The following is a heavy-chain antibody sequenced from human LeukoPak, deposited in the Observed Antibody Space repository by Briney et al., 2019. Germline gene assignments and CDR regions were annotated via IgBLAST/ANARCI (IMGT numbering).Heavy chain of an antibody. Sequence: SETLSLTCTVSGGSISSSSYYWGWIRQPPGKGLDWIGSISYSGSTNYNPSLKSRVTISVDTSKNQFSLKLSSVTAADTAMYYCARVGRYGNWIDPWGQGTLVTVSS. CDR3: ARVGRYGNWIDP. V-gene: IGHV4-39*07. J-gene: IGHJ5*02. CDR1: GGSISSSSYY. CDR2: ISYSGST. D-gene: IGHD1-26*01.